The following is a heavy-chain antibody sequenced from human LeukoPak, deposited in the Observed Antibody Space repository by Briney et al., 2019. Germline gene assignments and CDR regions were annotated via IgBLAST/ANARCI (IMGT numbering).Heavy chain of an antibody. V-gene: IGHV3-74*01. J-gene: IGHJ3*02. Sequence: SGGSLRLSCAASGFTFSGYWMHWVRQAPGKGLVWVSRIKGDGSSTSYADSVKGRITISRDNANNTLYLQMNSLRGEDTAVYYCARGMATGVDAFDMWGEGTMVTVFS. CDR1: GFTFSGYW. CDR2: IKGDGSST. CDR3: ARGMATGVDAFDM. D-gene: IGHD5-24*01.